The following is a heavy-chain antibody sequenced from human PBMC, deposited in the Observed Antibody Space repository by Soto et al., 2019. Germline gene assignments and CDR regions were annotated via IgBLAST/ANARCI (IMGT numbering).Heavy chain of an antibody. CDR2: INPATGDT. Sequence: QVHLVQSGAEVQKPGASVRISCQASGYAFTTSAIHWVRQAPGQRLEWMGWINPATGDTKYSQNVRGRVTFALDTSATTAYMDLRSLASHDTAVYDCARASGRSKLLPFYFDPWGQGTQVTVSS. J-gene: IGHJ5*02. V-gene: IGHV1-3*01. CDR3: ARASGRSKLLPFYFDP. CDR1: GYAFTTSA. D-gene: IGHD1-26*01.